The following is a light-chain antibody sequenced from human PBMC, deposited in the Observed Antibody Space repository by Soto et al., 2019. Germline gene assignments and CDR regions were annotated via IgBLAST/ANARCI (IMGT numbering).Light chain of an antibody. CDR2: GAS. J-gene: IGKJ5*01. CDR1: HSVSSTY. Sequence: EIVLTQSPGTLSLSPGERATLSCRASHSVSSTYLAWYQQNRGQTPRLLIYGASSRATGIPDRFSGSGSGTDFTLTISRLEPEDFAVCYCQQYGSSPITFGQGTRLEI. V-gene: IGKV3-20*01. CDR3: QQYGSSPIT.